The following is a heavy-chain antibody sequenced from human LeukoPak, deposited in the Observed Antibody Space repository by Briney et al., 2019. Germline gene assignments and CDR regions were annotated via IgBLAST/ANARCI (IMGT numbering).Heavy chain of an antibody. CDR2: ISSDGTST. CDR1: GFTFSSCY. V-gene: IGHV3-64*01. D-gene: IGHD3-10*01. Sequence: TGGSLRLSYAASGFTFSSCYMHWVRQAPGRGLEYVSTISSDGTSTYYASSLRGRFTTSRDNSKNTLYLQMGSLRPEDMAVYYCARSTRYFGSAMYYFDTWGQGTLVTVSS. CDR3: ARSTRYFGSAMYYFDT. J-gene: IGHJ4*02.